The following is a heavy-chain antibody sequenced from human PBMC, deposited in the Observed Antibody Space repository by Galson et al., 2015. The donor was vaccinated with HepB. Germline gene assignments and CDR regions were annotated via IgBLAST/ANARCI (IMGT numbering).Heavy chain of an antibody. CDR2: IDWDDDK. J-gene: IGHJ6*02. D-gene: IGHD3/OR15-3a*01. CDR1: GFSLSTSGMC. Sequence: PALVKPTQTLTLTCTFSGFSLSTSGMCVSWIRQPPGKALEWLARIDWDDDKYYSTSLKTRLTISKDTSKNQVVLTMTNMDPVDTATYYCARTRRQFGPAGPGYYYYYGMDVWCQGTTVTVSS. CDR3: ARTRRQFGPAGPGYYYYYGMDV. V-gene: IGHV2-70*11.